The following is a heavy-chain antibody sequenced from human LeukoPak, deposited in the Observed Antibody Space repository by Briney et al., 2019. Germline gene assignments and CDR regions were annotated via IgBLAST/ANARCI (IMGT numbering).Heavy chain of an antibody. J-gene: IGHJ6*02. CDR1: GFTFSSYA. V-gene: IGHV3-23*01. D-gene: IGHD6-19*01. CDR3: AKSSKEYSSGWYGRILYGMDV. Sequence: GGSLRLSCAASGFTFSSYAMSWVRQAPGKGLEWVSAISGSGGSTYYADSVKGRFTISRDNSKNTLYLQMNSLRAEDTAVYYCAKSSKEYSSGWYGRILYGMDVWGQGTTVTVSS. CDR2: ISGSGGST.